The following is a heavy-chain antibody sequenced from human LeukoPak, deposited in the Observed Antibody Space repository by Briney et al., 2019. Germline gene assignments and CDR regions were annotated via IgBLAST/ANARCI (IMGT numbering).Heavy chain of an antibody. Sequence: SETLSLTCAVYGGSFSGYYWSWIRQPPGKGLEWIGEINHSGSTNYNPSLKSRVTISVDTSKNQFSLKLSSVTAADTAVYYCARVPWDRDYWGQGTLVTVSS. CDR2: INHSGST. CDR1: GGSFSGYY. V-gene: IGHV4-34*01. D-gene: IGHD1-26*01. J-gene: IGHJ4*02. CDR3: ARVPWDRDY.